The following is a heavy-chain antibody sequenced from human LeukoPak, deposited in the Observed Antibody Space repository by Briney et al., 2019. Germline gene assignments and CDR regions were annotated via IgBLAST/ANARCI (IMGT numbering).Heavy chain of an antibody. CDR1: GLTFSSYA. V-gene: IGHV3-30*04. Sequence: PGRTLRLSCAASGLTFSSYAMHWVRQAPGKGLEWVAVISYDGSNKYYADSVKGRFTISRDNSKNTLYLQMNSLRAEDTAVYYCAKSKVAGTYYYYYYMDVWGKGTTVTISS. D-gene: IGHD6-19*01. CDR3: AKSKVAGTYYYYYYMDV. J-gene: IGHJ6*03. CDR2: ISYDGSNK.